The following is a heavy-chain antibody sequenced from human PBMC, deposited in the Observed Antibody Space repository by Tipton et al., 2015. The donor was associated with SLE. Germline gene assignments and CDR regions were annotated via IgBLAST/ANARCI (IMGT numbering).Heavy chain of an antibody. CDR1: GYTFISYG. Sequence: QLVQSGAEVKKPGASVKVSCKASGYTFISYGISWVRQAPGQGLEWMGWISAYNGNTNYAQKLRGRVTVTTDTSTNTAHLELRSLTSDDTALYYCARDVPASGSHLLDSWGQGTLVTVSS. J-gene: IGHJ4*02. CDR3: ARDVPASGSHLLDS. CDR2: ISAYNGNT. V-gene: IGHV1-18*01. D-gene: IGHD6-13*01.